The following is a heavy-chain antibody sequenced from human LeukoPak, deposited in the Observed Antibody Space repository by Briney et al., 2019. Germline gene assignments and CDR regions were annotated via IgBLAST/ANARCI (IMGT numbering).Heavy chain of an antibody. V-gene: IGHV3-23*01. D-gene: IGHD2-21*02. CDR1: GLNFNTYD. CDR2: FGTRHTHI. CDR3: AARLPLYGMDV. J-gene: IGHJ6*02. Sequence: GGSLRLSCVGSGLNFNTYDLTWVRQAPGKGLEWVALFGTRHTHIFYADSVEGRFAISRDNSKNTVYLQMNSLGVEDAAVYYCAARLPLYGMDVWGQGTTVTVSS.